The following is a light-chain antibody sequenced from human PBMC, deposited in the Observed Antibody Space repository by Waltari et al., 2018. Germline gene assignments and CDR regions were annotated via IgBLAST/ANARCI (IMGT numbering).Light chain of an antibody. V-gene: IGLV2-23*01. Sequence: QSALIQPASVSGSPGQSITISCIGISSDVGSYNIVSWYQQHPDKAPKLMIYEGTKRPSGVSNRFSGSKSGNTASLIISGLQAEDEGDYYCSYGGSSTWVFGGGTKLTVL. J-gene: IGLJ3*02. CDR3: CSYGGSSTWV. CDR2: EGT. CDR1: SSDVGSYNI.